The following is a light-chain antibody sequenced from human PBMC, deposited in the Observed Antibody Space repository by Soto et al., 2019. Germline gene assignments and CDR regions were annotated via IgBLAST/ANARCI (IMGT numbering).Light chain of an antibody. V-gene: IGKV1-5*03. CDR2: RAS. Sequence: DIQMTQSPSTLSHSEGARVTFTARPGQGISSGLAWYRQKPGKAPKLLIYRASSLESGAPSRFSGSGSGTEFTLTISSLQPDDFATYYCQQYNSYSPYTFGQGTKLEIK. J-gene: IGKJ2*01. CDR1: QGISSG. CDR3: QQYNSYSPYT.